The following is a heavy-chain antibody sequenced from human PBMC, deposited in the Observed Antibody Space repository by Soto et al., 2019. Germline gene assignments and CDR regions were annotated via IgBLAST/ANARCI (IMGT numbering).Heavy chain of an antibody. CDR3: ARLVGATTSGFDY. D-gene: IGHD1-26*01. J-gene: IGHJ4*02. CDR1: GYSFITYW. CDR2: IYPGDSDS. V-gene: IGHV5-51*01. Sequence: GESLKISCTASGYSFITYWIGWVRQMPGKGLEWSGVIYPGDSDSRYSPSFQGLVTISADKSVSTAYLQWSSLRASDTAMYYCARLVGATTSGFDYWGQGTLVTVSS.